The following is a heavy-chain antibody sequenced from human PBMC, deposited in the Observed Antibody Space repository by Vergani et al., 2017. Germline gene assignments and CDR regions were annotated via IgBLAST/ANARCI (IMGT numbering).Heavy chain of an antibody. Sequence: QVQLQDSGPGLVKPSQTLSLTCTVSGGSISSGSYYWSWIRQPAGKGLEWIGRIYTSGSTNYNPSLKSRVTISVDTSTNQFSLKLSSVTAADTAVYYCARDGGDGGNSYYDYVMAVWGEATTVTVS. J-gene: IGHJ6*02. D-gene: IGHD4-23*01. V-gene: IGHV4-61*02. CDR2: IYTSGST. CDR1: GGSISSGSYY. CDR3: ARDGGDGGNSYYDYVMAV.